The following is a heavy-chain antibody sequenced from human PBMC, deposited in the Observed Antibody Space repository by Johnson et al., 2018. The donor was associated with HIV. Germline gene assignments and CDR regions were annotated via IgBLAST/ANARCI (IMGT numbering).Heavy chain of an antibody. J-gene: IGHJ3*02. V-gene: IGHV3-15*01. D-gene: IGHD3-10*01. Sequence: VHLVESGGGLEKPGGSLRLSCAASGFTFSNAWMSWVRQAPGKGLEWVGRIKSKTDGGTTDYAAPVKGRFTISRDDSKNTLYLQMNSLKTEDTAVYYCTTDLRLLWFRFKEAFDIWGQGTMVTVSS. CDR3: TTDLRLLWFRFKEAFDI. CDR1: GFTFSNAW. CDR2: IKSKTDGGTT.